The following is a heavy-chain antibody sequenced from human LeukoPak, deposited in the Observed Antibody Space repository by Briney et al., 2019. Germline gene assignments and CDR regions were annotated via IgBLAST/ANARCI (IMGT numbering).Heavy chain of an antibody. V-gene: IGHV1-2*02. CDR2: INPNSGGT. J-gene: IGHJ4*02. CDR3: AQTRIVGATAPDY. Sequence: ASVMVSCKASGYTFTGYYMHWVRQAPGQGLEWMGWINPNSGGTNYAQKFQGRVTMTRDTSISTAYMELSRLRSDDTAVYYCAQTRIVGATAPDYWGQGTLVTVSS. D-gene: IGHD1-26*01. CDR1: GYTFTGYY.